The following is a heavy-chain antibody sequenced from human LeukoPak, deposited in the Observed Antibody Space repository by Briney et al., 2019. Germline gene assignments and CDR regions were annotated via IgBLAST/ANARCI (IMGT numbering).Heavy chain of an antibody. D-gene: IGHD2-2*02. J-gene: IGHJ6*02. CDR3: ARGFPSCSSTSCYRGYYYYGLDV. CDR1: GGSFSGYY. V-gene: IGHV4-34*01. CDR2: INHSGST. Sequence: SETLSLTCAVYGGSFSGYYWSWIRQPPGKGLEWIGEINHSGSTNYNPSLKSRVTISVDTSKNQFSLKLSSVTAADTAVYYCARGFPSCSSTSCYRGYYYYGLDVWGQGTTVTVSS.